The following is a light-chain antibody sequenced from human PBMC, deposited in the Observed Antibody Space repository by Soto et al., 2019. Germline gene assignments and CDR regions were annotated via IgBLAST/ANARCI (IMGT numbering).Light chain of an antibody. CDR2: HAS. Sequence: IQLTQSPNTLPASVGDRVTLTCRASESISNWLAWYQQRPGTAPKLLIYHASILETAVPSRFSGNGSGTEFTLTISSLQPGDFATYYCQQYRTYSFGQGTKVDNK. CDR1: ESISNW. J-gene: IGKJ1*01. CDR3: QQYRTYS. V-gene: IGKV1-5*01.